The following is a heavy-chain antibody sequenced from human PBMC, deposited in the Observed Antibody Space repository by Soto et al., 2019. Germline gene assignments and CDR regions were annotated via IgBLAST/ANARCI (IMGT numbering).Heavy chain of an antibody. CDR3: ARLAREWKSPGCDT. CDR1: GFTFSSYA. CDR2: ISGSGGST. V-gene: IGHV3-23*01. Sequence: HPGGSLRLSCAASGFTFSSYAMSWVRQAPGKGLEWVSAISGSGGSTYYADSVKGRFTISRDNAKNTLYLQMTSLRADDTAVYYCARLAREWKSPGCDTWSQGTLLTISS. J-gene: IGHJ5*02. D-gene: IGHD3-3*01.